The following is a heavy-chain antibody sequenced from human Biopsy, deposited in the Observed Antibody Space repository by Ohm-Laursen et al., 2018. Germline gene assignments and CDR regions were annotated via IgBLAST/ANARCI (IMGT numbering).Heavy chain of an antibody. V-gene: IGHV3-48*03. Sequence: SLRLSCAASGFAFNPYEMNWVRQAPGKGMEWISYIYGGGSPVSYADSVKGRFTTSRDNAKNTLYLQMNSLGVEDSAVYYCARDIYYITNWRAFDMWGQGTMVTVAS. CDR3: ARDIYYITNWRAFDM. J-gene: IGHJ3*02. CDR2: IYGGGSPV. D-gene: IGHD1-1*01. CDR1: GFAFNPYE.